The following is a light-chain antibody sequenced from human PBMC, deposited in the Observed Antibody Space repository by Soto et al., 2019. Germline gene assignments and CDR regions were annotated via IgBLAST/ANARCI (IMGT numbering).Light chain of an antibody. J-gene: IGKJ5*01. V-gene: IGKV3D-20*02. CDR2: DAS. CDR1: QSVSRRY. Sequence: EVVLTQSRGTLSLSPGGRGTLSCRASQSVSRRYLAWYQQKAGQAPRXVIHDASSRATGIPDRFSGSGSGTDCTLTISRLEPEDFAVYYCQQGGNWPLTFGQGTRLEIK. CDR3: QQGGNWPLT.